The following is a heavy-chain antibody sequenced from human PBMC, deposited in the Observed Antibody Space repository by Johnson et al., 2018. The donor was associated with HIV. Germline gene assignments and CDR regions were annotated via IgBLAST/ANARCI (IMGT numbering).Heavy chain of an antibody. CDR1: GFTFSDHY. V-gene: IGHV3-11*04. CDR3: ATRDPTYRPGAFDI. J-gene: IGHJ3*02. Sequence: QMLLVESGGGLVKPGGSLRLSCAAPGFTFSDHYMSWIRQAPGKGLEWVSYISSSGSTIYYADSVKGRFTISRDNAKNSLYLQMSSLRVEDTAVYYCATRDPTYRPGAFDIWGQGTTVTVSS. CDR2: ISSSGSTI. D-gene: IGHD1-14*01.